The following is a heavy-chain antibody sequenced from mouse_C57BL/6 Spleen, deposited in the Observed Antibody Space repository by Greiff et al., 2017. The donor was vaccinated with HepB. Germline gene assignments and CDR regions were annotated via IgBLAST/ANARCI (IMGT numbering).Heavy chain of an antibody. J-gene: IGHJ2*01. Sequence: VQRVESGPELVKPGASVKISCKASGYAFSSSWMNWVKQRPGKGLEWIGRIYPGDGDTNYNGKFKGKATLTADKSSSTAYMQLSSLTSEDSAVYFCAREGAYYGNFDYWGQGTTLTVSS. V-gene: IGHV1-82*01. CDR2: IYPGDGDT. CDR3: AREGAYYGNFDY. CDR1: GYAFSSSW. D-gene: IGHD2-10*01.